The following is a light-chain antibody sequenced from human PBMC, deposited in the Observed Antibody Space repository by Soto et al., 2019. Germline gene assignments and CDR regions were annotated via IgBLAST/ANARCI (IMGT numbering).Light chain of an antibody. Sequence: EIVLTQSPGTLSLSPGERATLSCRASQTISSSYLAWFQQKPGQAPSLLIYGASSRATGIPDRFSGSVSGTDFTLTISRLEPEDFAVYYCQQYGSSPMYTFGQGTKLEIK. V-gene: IGKV3-20*01. J-gene: IGKJ2*01. CDR2: GAS. CDR3: QQYGSSPMYT. CDR1: QTISSSY.